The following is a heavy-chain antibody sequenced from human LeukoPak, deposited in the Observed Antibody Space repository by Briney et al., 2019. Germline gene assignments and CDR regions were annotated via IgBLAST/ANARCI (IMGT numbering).Heavy chain of an antibody. CDR2: IYTSGST. Sequence: PSETLSLTCTASGGYISSYYWSWIRQPAGKGLEWIGRIYTSGSTNYNPSLKSRVTMSVDTSKNQFSLKLSSVTAADTAVYYCARGYGDYFSHFDYYYYMDVWGKGTTVTISS. J-gene: IGHJ6*03. CDR3: ARGYGDYFSHFDYYYYMDV. D-gene: IGHD4-17*01. CDR1: GGYISSYY. V-gene: IGHV4-4*07.